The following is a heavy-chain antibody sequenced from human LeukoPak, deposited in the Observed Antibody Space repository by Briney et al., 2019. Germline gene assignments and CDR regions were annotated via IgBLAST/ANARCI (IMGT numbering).Heavy chain of an antibody. CDR2: IYHSGST. CDR3: ARGQTWIQLWVYAFDI. D-gene: IGHD5-18*01. J-gene: IGHJ3*02. CDR1: GGSVSSHRYY. V-gene: IGHV4-39*07. Sequence: SETLSLTCTVSGGSVSSHRYYWGWIRQPPGKGLEWIGSIYHSGSTYYNPSLKSRVTISVDTSKNQFSLKLSSVTAADTAVYYCARGQTWIQLWVYAFDIWGQGTMVTVSS.